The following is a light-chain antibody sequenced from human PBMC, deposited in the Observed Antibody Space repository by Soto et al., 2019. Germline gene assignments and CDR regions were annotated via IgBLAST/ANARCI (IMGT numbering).Light chain of an antibody. CDR2: DAS. CDR1: QTISNW. J-gene: IGKJ1*01. Sequence: DIQMTQSPSTLSASVGDRVTITCRASQTISNWLAWYQQKPGKAPKLLIYDASILESGVPSRFSGSGSGTEFTLTTSSLQPDDFAAYYCQHYNSYSSTFGQGTKVDIK. V-gene: IGKV1-5*01. CDR3: QHYNSYSST.